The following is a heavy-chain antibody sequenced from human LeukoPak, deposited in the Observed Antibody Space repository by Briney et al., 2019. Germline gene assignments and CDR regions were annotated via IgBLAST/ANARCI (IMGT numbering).Heavy chain of an antibody. CDR3: ARVSRGHQYYYYYYMDV. D-gene: IGHD3-10*01. CDR1: GGSISSYY. J-gene: IGHJ6*03. Sequence: SETLSLTCTVSGGSISSYYWSWIRQPAGKGLEWIGRIYTSGSTNYNPSLKSRVTMSVDTSKNQFSLKLSSVTAADTAVYYCARVSRGHQYYYYYYMDVWGKGTTVTVSS. CDR2: IYTSGST. V-gene: IGHV4-4*07.